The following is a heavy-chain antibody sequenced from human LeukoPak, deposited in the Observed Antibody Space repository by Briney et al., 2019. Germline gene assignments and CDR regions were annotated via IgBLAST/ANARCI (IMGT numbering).Heavy chain of an antibody. V-gene: IGHV5-51*01. CDR3: ARHSPGYCSSTSCPFDY. D-gene: IGHD2-2*01. J-gene: IGHJ4*02. CDR1: GSTFTSYW. Sequence: PGGSPQICRQGSGSTFTSYWIGGGRQEPGKGVEGRGIIYPGDSNTRYSPSRQGQVTFSAAKSIRTAYLQWSSLKDSDTAMYYCARHSPGYCSSTSCPFDYWGQGTLVTVSS. CDR2: IYPGDSNT.